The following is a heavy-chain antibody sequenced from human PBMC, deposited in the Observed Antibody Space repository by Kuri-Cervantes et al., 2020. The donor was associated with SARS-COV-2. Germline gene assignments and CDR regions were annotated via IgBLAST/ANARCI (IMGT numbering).Heavy chain of an antibody. Sequence: GESLKISCAASGFTFSDYSMNWVRQAPGKGLEWVSYIGSSISTIYYADSVKGRFAISRDNAKNSLYLQMNSLRAEDTAVYYCARTYYHDRSGYFDYYFDYWGQGTLVTVSS. CDR2: IGSSISTI. D-gene: IGHD3-22*01. V-gene: IGHV3-48*01. CDR1: GFTFSDYS. J-gene: IGHJ4*02. CDR3: ARTYYHDRSGYFDYYFDY.